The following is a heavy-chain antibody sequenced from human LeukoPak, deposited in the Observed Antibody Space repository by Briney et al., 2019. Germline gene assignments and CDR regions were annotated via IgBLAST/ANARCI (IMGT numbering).Heavy chain of an antibody. V-gene: IGHV1-2*02. J-gene: IGHJ3*02. D-gene: IGHD3-10*01. Sequence: GASVKVSCKASGYTFTGYYMHWVRQAPGQGLEWMGWINPNSGGTNYAQKFQGRVTMTRDTSISTAYMELSRLRSDDTAVYYCARGPSGSPVAFDIWGQGTMATVSS. CDR3: ARGPSGSPVAFDI. CDR2: INPNSGGT. CDR1: GYTFTGYY.